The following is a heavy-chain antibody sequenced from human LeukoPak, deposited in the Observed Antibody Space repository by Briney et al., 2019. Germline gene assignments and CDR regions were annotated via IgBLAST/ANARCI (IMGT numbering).Heavy chain of an antibody. J-gene: IGHJ6*04. D-gene: IGHD3-10*02. CDR1: GFTFSSYE. CDR3: AELGITMIGGV. Sequence: WGSLRLSCAASGFTFSSYEMNWVRQAPGKGLEWVSYISSSGSTIYYADPVKGRFTISRDNAKNSLYLQMNSLRAEDTAVYYCAELGITMIGGVWGKGTKVTISS. CDR2: ISSSGSTI. V-gene: IGHV3-48*03.